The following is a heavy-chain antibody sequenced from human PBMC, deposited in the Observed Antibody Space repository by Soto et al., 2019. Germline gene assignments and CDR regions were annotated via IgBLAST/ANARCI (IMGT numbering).Heavy chain of an antibody. CDR1: GGTFSSYT. D-gene: IGHD5-12*01. V-gene: IGHV1-69*08. CDR2: IIPILGIA. Sequence: QVQLVQSGAEVKKPGSSLKVSCKASGGTFSSYTISWVRQAPGQGLEWMGRIIPILGIANYAQKFQGRVTITADKSTSTAYMELSSLRSEDTAVYYCARDKRNIVATSGAFDIWGQGTMVTVSS. CDR3: ARDKRNIVATSGAFDI. J-gene: IGHJ3*02.